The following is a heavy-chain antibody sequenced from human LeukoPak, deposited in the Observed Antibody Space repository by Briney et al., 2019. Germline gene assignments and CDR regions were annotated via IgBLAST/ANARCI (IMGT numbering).Heavy chain of an antibody. D-gene: IGHD4/OR15-4a*01. CDR3: AREDPQTRVPEGLDV. CDR2: IYFSGTT. CDR1: GGSISSFY. J-gene: IGHJ6*02. V-gene: IGHV4-59*01. Sequence: SETLSLTCAVSGGSISSFYWSWIRQPPGRALEWIGYIYFSGTTNYNPSLKSRVTISVDTSKNQFSLSLTSVTAADTAVYYCAREDPQTRVPEGLDVWGQGTTVPVSS.